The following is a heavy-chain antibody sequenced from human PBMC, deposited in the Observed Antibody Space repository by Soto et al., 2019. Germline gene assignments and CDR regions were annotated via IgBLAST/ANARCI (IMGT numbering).Heavy chain of an antibody. Sequence: PWGSLVISCASSGFTFGNYAMTWVRQAPGKGLDFVSRISGSGGGTYYADSVKGRFTISIDNSENTLYLQLNSLRVEDTAIYYCARIPHRYDALTGPGYWGQGAMVTVSS. V-gene: IGHV3-23*01. CDR2: ISGSGGGT. CDR3: ARIPHRYDALTGPGY. D-gene: IGHD3-9*01. J-gene: IGHJ4*02. CDR1: GFTFGNYA.